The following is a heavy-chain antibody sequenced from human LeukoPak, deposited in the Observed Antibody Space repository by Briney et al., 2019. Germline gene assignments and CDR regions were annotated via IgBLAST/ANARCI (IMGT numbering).Heavy chain of an antibody. Sequence: SETLSLTCTVSGGSISSYYWSWIRQPPGKGLEWIGYIYYSGSTNYNPSLKSRVTTSVDTSQNQFSLKLTSVTAADTAVYYCARLWSSDWFDPWGQGTLVTVSS. J-gene: IGHJ5*02. CDR2: IYYSGST. CDR3: ARLWSSDWFDP. V-gene: IGHV4-59*08. D-gene: IGHD2-2*01. CDR1: GGSISSYY.